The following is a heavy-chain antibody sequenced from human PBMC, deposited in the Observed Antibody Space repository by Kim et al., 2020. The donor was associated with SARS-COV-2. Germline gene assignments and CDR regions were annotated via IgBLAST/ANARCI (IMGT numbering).Heavy chain of an antibody. V-gene: IGHV4-59*08. J-gene: IGHJ4*02. Sequence: TNYNPSLKSRVTISVDTSKKQFSLKLSSVTAADTAVYYCARHSAGGDYFDYWGQGTLVTVSS. CDR3: ARHSAGGDYFDY. CDR2: T. D-gene: IGHD3-10*01.